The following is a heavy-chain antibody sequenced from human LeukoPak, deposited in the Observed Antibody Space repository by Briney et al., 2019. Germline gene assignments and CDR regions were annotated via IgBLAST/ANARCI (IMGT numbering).Heavy chain of an antibody. Sequence: PGGSLRLSCAASGFTFRSYWMHWVRQAPGKGLVWVSRINSDGSSTSYADSVKGRFTISRDNAKNTLYLQMNSLRAEDTAVYYCARDQEFYYYYYMDVWGKGTTVTISS. CDR3: ARDQEFYYYYYMDV. CDR2: INSDGSST. J-gene: IGHJ6*03. V-gene: IGHV3-74*01. D-gene: IGHD2/OR15-2a*01. CDR1: GFTFRSYW.